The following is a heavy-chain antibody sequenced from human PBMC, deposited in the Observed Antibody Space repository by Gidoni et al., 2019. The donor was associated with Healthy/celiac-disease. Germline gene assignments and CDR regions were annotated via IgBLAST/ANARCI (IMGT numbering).Heavy chain of an antibody. D-gene: IGHD3-10*01. J-gene: IGHJ6*02. CDR3: ARDKGTVRGVIIIGGPGRGGMDV. V-gene: IGHV3-30-3*01. CDR1: GFTFSRYA. Sequence: QVQLVASGGGVVQPGRSLRLSCAASGFTFSRYAMHWVRQAPGKGLEWVAFISYDGSNKYYADSVKGRFTISRDNSKNTLYLQMNSLRAEDTAVYYCARDKGTVRGVIIIGGPGRGGMDVWGQGTTVTVSS. CDR2: ISYDGSNK.